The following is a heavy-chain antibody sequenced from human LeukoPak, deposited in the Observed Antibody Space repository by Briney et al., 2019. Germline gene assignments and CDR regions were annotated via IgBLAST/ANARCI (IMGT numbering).Heavy chain of an antibody. CDR2: IKQDGSEK. CDR3: ARWQPGFDP. J-gene: IGHJ5*02. Sequence: PGGSLRLSCAASGFTFSNYWMSWVRQAPGKGLEWVANIKQDGSEKYYVDSVEGRFAISRDNAQNSLYLQMNSLRVEDTAVYYCARWQPGFDPWGQGALVTVSS. D-gene: IGHD6-13*01. V-gene: IGHV3-7*01. CDR1: GFTFSNYW.